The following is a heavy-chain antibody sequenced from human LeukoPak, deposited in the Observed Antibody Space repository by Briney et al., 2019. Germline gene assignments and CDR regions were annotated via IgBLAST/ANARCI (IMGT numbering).Heavy chain of an antibody. CDR1: GFTFSSYW. CDR2: IKQDGSEK. Sequence: AGGSLRLSCAASGFTFSSYWVNWVRQAPGKGLEWVANIKQDGSEKYYVGSVKGRFTISRDNAKNSVYLQMNSLRAEDTAVYYCARDGGMGTNSVFDLWGQGTMVTVSS. J-gene: IGHJ3*01. D-gene: IGHD1-7*01. V-gene: IGHV3-7*01. CDR3: ARDGGMGTNSVFDL.